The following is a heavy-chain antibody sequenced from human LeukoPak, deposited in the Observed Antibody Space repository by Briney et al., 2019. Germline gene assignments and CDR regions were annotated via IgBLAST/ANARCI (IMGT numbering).Heavy chain of an antibody. CDR2: TIPVLDVS. J-gene: IGHJ3*02. D-gene: IGHD3-22*01. CDR3: TREGVYAPDGSGYHRDAFDI. Sequence: GSSVKVSCKASGDSFSNYVITWVRQAPGQGLEWMGRTIPVLDVSNFAQKFQGRVTITADKSTNTAHMELSRLESGDTAVYYCTREGVYAPDGSGYHRDAFDIWGQGTVVIVSS. CDR1: GDSFSNYV. V-gene: IGHV1-69*04.